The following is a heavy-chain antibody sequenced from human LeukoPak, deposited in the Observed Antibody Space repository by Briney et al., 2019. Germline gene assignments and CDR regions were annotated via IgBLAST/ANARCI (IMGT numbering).Heavy chain of an antibody. J-gene: IGHJ4*02. CDR3: ARAPPYSSSRTGYGY. D-gene: IGHD6-13*01. CDR2: ISSSSSTI. CDR1: GFTFSIYS. V-gene: IGHV3-48*01. Sequence: GGSLRLSCAASGFTFSIYSMNWVRQAPGNGLEWVSYISSSSSTIYYADSVKGRFTISRDNAKNSLYLQMNSLRAEDTAVYYCARAPPYSSSRTGYGYWGQGTPVTVSS.